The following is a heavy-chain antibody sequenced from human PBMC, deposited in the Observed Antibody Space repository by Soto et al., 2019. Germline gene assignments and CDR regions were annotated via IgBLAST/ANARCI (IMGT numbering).Heavy chain of an antibody. D-gene: IGHD1-26*01. CDR1: GFNFCRYS. Sequence: PGGSLSLSCAVSGFNFCRYSMNWVRQAPGKGLEWVSSIGTSGSYIYDTDSVKGRFTISRDNTKDSLYLQMNSLRAEDTAIYYCARGSAFIGLDYWGQGTPVTLSS. J-gene: IGHJ4*02. CDR3: ARGSAFIGLDY. CDR2: IGTSGSYI. V-gene: IGHV3-21*01.